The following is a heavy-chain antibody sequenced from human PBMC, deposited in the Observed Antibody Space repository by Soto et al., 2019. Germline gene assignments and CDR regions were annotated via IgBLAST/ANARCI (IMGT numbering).Heavy chain of an antibody. CDR2: INPNSGGT. Sequence: ASVKVSCKASGYTFTGYYMHWVRQAPGQGLEWMGWINPNSGGTNYAQKFQGWVTMTRDTSISTAYMELSRLRSDDTAVYYCARDKSTPRFWSGYYRGGGTFDYWGQGTLVTVSS. D-gene: IGHD3-3*01. V-gene: IGHV1-2*04. CDR1: GYTFTGYY. CDR3: ARDKSTPRFWSGYYRGGGTFDY. J-gene: IGHJ4*02.